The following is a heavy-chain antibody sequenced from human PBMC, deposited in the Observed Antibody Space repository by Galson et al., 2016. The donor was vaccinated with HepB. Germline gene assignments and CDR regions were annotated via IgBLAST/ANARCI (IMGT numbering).Heavy chain of an antibody. Sequence: SLRLSCATSGFTFSSNWMNWVRQTPGKGLEWVANINQGGSENNYVDSVKSRFTISRDNAKNSLYLQMHSLRVEDTAVYYCVRDIHYTGGGGYYRAFDIWGQ. J-gene: IGHJ3*02. CDR1: GFTFSSNW. CDR3: VRDIHYTGGGGYYRAFDI. D-gene: IGHD2-8*02. CDR2: INQGGSEN. V-gene: IGHV3-7*04.